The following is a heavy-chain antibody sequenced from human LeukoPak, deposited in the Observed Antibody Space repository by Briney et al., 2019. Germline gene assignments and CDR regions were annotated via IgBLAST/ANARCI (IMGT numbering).Heavy chain of an antibody. V-gene: IGHV1-2*02. CDR2: INPNSGGT. Sequence: GASVKVSCKASGYTFTGYYMHWVRQAPGQGLEWMGWINPNSGGTNYAQKFQGRVTMTRDTSIGTAYMELSRLRSDDTAVYYCARAFAVAATADYWGQGTLVTVSS. CDR3: ARAFAVAATADY. CDR1: GYTFTGYY. D-gene: IGHD2-15*01. J-gene: IGHJ4*02.